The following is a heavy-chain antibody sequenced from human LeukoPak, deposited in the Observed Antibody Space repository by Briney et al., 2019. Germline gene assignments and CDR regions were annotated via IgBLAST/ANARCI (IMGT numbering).Heavy chain of an antibody. D-gene: IGHD3-22*01. J-gene: IGHJ6*03. CDR2: IYYSGST. Sequence: SETLSLTCTVSGGSISSYYWSWIRQPPGKGLEWIGYIYYSGSTNYNPSLKSRVTISVDTSKNQFSLKLSPVTAADTAVYYCARGTDSSGYYYHYYYMDVWGKGTTVTISS. CDR3: ARGTDSSGYYYHYYYMDV. V-gene: IGHV4-59*01. CDR1: GGSISSYY.